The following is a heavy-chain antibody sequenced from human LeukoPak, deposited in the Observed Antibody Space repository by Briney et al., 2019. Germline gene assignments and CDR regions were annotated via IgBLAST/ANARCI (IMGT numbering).Heavy chain of an antibody. CDR2: ISAYNGNA. CDR1: GYTFRIYG. V-gene: IGHV1-18*01. J-gene: IGHJ4*02. D-gene: IGHD3-10*01. CDR3: ARQADFGALLSPDH. Sequence: ASVKFSCKTSGYTFRIYGISWVRQAPVHGFEWLGWISAYNGNAVYKQNLQGRFAMTTDTSTSTAYMEMRSLRSDDTAVYYCARQADFGALLSPDHWGQGTLVTVTT.